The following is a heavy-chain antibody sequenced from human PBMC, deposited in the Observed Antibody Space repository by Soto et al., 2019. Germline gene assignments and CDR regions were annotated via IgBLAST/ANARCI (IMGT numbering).Heavy chain of an antibody. D-gene: IGHD4-17*01. Sequence: GPEVKKPGASVNVSCKASGYTFSSYSISWVRQAPGQGLEWMGWISAYNGNTNYAQKLKGRVTMTRDTYTKTVNMELRSLTSDDTAVYYCASAVYGGNSGSWYSDLWGRGTLVTVSS. CDR3: ASAVYGGNSGSWYSDL. CDR1: GYTFSSYS. CDR2: ISAYNGNT. V-gene: IGHV1-18*01. J-gene: IGHJ2*01.